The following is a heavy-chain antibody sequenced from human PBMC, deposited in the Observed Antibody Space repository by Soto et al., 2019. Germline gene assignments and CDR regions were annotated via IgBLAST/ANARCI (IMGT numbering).Heavy chain of an antibody. CDR3: ARAGVGGHRYYYYGMDV. V-gene: IGHV2-26*01. D-gene: IGHD1-26*01. CDR1: GFSLSNARMG. CDR2: IFSNDEK. J-gene: IGHJ6*02. Sequence: QVTLKESGPVLVKPTETLTLTCTVSGFSLSNARMGVSWIRQPPGKALEWLAHIFSNDEKSYSTSLKSRLTIYKDTPTSQVVLTMTNMDPVDTATYYCARAGVGGHRYYYYGMDVWGQGPTVTVSS.